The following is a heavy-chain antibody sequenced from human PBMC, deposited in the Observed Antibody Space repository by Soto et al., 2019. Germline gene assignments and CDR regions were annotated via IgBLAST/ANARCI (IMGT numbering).Heavy chain of an antibody. CDR1: GFTFSSYT. V-gene: IGHV3-53*01. J-gene: IGHJ3*01. CDR3: ARDVGRLGELSVGGFEL. Sequence: PGGSLRLSCAASGFTFSSYTMTWVRQAPGKGLEWVSVLYLGGNTYFADSVKGRFSISRDNSKNTVYLQMNSLTVEDTAVYYCARDVGRLGELSVGGFELWGKGTMVTVSS. CDR2: LYLGGNT. D-gene: IGHD3-16*02.